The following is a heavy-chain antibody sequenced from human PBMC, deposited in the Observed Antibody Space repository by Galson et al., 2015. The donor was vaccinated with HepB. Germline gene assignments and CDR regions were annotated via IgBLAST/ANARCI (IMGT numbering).Heavy chain of an antibody. CDR2: IIPIFGIA. V-gene: IGHV1-69*13. Sequence: SVKVSCKASGGTFSSYAISWVRQAPGQGLGWMGGIIPIFGIANYAQRFQGRVTITADESTSTAYMELSSLRSEDTAVYYCAREGIVATINYLDYWGQGALVTVSS. CDR3: AREGIVATINYLDY. J-gene: IGHJ4*02. CDR1: GGTFSSYA. D-gene: IGHD5-12*01.